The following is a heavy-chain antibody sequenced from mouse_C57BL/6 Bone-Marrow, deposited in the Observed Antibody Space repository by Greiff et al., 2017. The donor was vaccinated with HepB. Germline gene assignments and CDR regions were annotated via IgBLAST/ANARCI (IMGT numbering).Heavy chain of an antibody. CDR3: ARSWDDWFAY. D-gene: IGHD4-1*01. J-gene: IGHJ3*01. V-gene: IGHV1-42*01. Sequence: VQLKESGPELVKPGASVKISCKASGYSFTGYYMNWVKQSPEKSLEWIGEINPSTGGTTYNQKFKAKATLTVDKSSSTAYMQLKSLTSEDSAVYYCARSWDDWFAYWGQGTLVTVSA. CDR1: GYSFTGYY. CDR2: INPSTGGT.